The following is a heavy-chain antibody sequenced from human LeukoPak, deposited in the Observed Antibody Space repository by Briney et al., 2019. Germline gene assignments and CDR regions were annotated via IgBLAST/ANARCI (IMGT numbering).Heavy chain of an antibody. D-gene: IGHD3-3*01. CDR2: INHSGST. V-gene: IGHV4-34*01. CDR1: GGSFSGYY. J-gene: IGHJ6*02. Sequence: PSETLSLTCAVYGGSFSGYYWSWIRQPPGKGLEWIGEINHSGSTNYNPSLKSRVTMSVDTSKNQFSLKLSSVTAADTAVYYCARDTPKYYDFWSGYSNTYYYGMDVWGQGTTVTVSS. CDR3: ARDTPKYYDFWSGYSNTYYYGMDV.